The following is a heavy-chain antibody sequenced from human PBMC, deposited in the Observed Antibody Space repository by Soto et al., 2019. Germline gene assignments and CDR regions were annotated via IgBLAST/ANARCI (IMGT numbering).Heavy chain of an antibody. CDR3: ARDTHWGLGD. D-gene: IGHD7-27*01. J-gene: IGHJ4*02. V-gene: IGHV4-4*02. CDR1: GDSINTNNW. Sequence: QVQLQESGPGLVKPSETLSLTCAVSGDSINTNNWWSWVRQPPGRGLEWIGEIHHTGSTNYNPSLKSRVTISADRSKNQLSLRLNSVTAADTAVYFCARDTHWGLGDWGQGTLVIVSS. CDR2: IHHTGST.